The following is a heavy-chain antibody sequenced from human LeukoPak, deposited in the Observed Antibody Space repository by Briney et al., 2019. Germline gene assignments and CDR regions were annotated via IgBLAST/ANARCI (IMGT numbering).Heavy chain of an antibody. J-gene: IGHJ4*02. CDR3: VRSNRLGTVLRFLEWLFDY. CDR1: GGTFSSYA. D-gene: IGHD3-3*01. Sequence: ASVMVSCKASGGTFSSYAISWVRQAPGQGLEWMGGIIPIFGTANYAQKFQGRVTITTDESTSTAYMELSSLRSEDTAVYYCVRSNRLGTVLRFLEWLFDYWGQGTLVTVSS. V-gene: IGHV1-69*05. CDR2: IIPIFGTA.